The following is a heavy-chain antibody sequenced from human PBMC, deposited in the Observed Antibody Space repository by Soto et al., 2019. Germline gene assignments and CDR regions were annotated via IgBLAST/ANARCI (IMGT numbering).Heavy chain of an antibody. V-gene: IGHV4-31*03. CDR3: ARDSSFYYDSSGYSSSV. CDR1: GGSISSGGYY. CDR2: IYYSGST. J-gene: IGHJ4*02. D-gene: IGHD3-22*01. Sequence: SETLSLTCTVSGGSISSGGYYWSWIRQHPGKGLEWIGYIYYSGSTYYNPSLKSRVTISVDTSKNQFSLKLSSVTAADTAVYYCARDSSFYYDSSGYSSSVWGQGTLVTVSS.